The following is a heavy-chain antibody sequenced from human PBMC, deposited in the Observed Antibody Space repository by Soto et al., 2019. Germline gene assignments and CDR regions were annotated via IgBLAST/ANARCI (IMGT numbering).Heavy chain of an antibody. D-gene: IGHD2-2*01. CDR1: GYNFSNYW. CDR3: ARPIVSAASSFDF. CDR2: ICPDDSDA. V-gene: IGHV5-51*01. J-gene: IGHJ4*02. Sequence: GESLKISCKGSGYNFSNYWICWVRQMPGKGLECMGIICPDDSDAKYSPAFQGQVTISADKSNSTAYLQWSSLRASDTAMYYCARPIVSAASSFDFWGQGTLVTV.